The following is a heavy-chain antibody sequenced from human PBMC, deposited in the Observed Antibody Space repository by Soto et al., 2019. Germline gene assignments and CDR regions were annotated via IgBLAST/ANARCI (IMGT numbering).Heavy chain of an antibody. D-gene: IGHD2-2*01. CDR3: AREGSTLKNWFDP. V-gene: IGHV4-30-4*01. CDR1: GSSISSGDYY. J-gene: IGHJ5*02. CDR2: IYYSGST. Sequence: SEPLSLTCTVSGSSISSGDYYWSWIRQPPGKGLEWIGYIYYSGSTYYNPSLKSRVTISVDTSKNQFSLKLSSVTAADTAVYYCAREGSTLKNWFDPWGQGTLVTV.